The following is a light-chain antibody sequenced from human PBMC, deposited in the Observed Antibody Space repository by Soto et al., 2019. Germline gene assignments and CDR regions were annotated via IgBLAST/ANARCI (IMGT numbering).Light chain of an antibody. CDR1: SSEVCGYNY. CDR2: DVS. J-gene: IGLJ1*01. V-gene: IGLV2-14*01. Sequence: QSALTQPASVSGAPGQSITISCTGTSSEVCGYNYVSWYQQHPGKAPKLMIYDVSNRPSGVSNRFSGSKSGNTASLTISGLQAEDEADYYCSSYTSSSTLLYVFGTGTKVTVL. CDR3: SSYTSSSTLLYV.